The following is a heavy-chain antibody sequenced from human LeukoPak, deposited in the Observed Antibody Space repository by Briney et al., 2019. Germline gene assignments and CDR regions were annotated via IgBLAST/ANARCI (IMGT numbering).Heavy chain of an antibody. CDR2: IKSDGITI. V-gene: IGHV3-74*01. CDR3: ARGRNGYNYFDY. D-gene: IGHD5-24*01. Sequence: GGSLRLSCAASGFTVSSNYMSWVRQAPGKGLVWVSRIKSDGITITYADSVKGRFTISRDNAKNTLYLQMNSLRAEDTAVYYCARGRNGYNYFDYWGQGTLVTVSS. CDR1: GFTVSSNY. J-gene: IGHJ4*02.